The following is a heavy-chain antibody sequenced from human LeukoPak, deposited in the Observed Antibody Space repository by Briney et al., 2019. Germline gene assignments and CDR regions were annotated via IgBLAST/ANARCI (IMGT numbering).Heavy chain of an antibody. CDR3: AKDTTPPKAGFDP. V-gene: IGHV3-30*02. D-gene: IGHD1-14*01. CDR1: GFTFSSSG. J-gene: IGHJ5*02. CDR2: IRYDGGNK. Sequence: PGGSLRLSCAASGFTFSSSGMHWVRQAPGKGLEWVAFIRYDGGNKYYADSVKGRFTISRDNSKNTLHLQMNSLRAEDTAVYYCAKDTTPPKAGFDPWGQGTLVTVSS.